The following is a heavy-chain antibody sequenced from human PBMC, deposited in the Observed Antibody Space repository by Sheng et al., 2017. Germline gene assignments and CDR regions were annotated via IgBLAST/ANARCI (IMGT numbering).Heavy chain of an antibody. CDR1: GGTFSSYA. D-gene: IGHD3-16*02. CDR3: ARDLHDYVWGSYPPIFDY. V-gene: IGHV1-69*04. J-gene: IGHJ4*02. Sequence: QVQLVQSGAEVKKPGSSVKVSCKASGGTFSSYAISWVRQAPGQGLEWMGGIIPILGIANYAQKFQGRVTITADKSTSTAYMELSSLRSEDTAVYYCARDLHDYVWGSYPPIFDYWGQGTLVTVSS. CDR2: IIPILGIA.